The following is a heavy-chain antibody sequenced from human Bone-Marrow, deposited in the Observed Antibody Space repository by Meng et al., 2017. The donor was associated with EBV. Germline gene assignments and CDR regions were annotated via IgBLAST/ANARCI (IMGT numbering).Heavy chain of an antibody. J-gene: IGHJ4*02. CDR3: AHRPTDYGSKFDY. CDR1: GFSPRTSGVG. D-gene: IGHD3-16*01. Sequence: ITLKTSGTTLVKTIQTLTLTCTFSGFSPRTSGVGVAWIRQPPGKALEWLARVYWDDDKRYRPSLRSRLTITKDTSKNQVVLLRTDMDPEDTGTYYCAHRPTDYGSKFDYWGQGTLVTVSS. V-gene: IGHV2-5*02. CDR2: VYWDDDK.